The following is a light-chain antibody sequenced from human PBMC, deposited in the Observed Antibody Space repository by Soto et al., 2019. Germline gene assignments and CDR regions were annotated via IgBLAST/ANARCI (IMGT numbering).Light chain of an antibody. CDR2: AAS. J-gene: IGKJ3*01. V-gene: IGKV1-39*01. Sequence: DIQMPQYPSSLSASVGDRVTITCRASQSISSYLNWYQQKPGKAPKLLIYAASSLQSGVPSRFSGSGSGTDFTLTISSLQPEDFATYYCLLSYSTPHITFGPGTKVDI. CDR1: QSISSY. CDR3: LLSYSTPHIT.